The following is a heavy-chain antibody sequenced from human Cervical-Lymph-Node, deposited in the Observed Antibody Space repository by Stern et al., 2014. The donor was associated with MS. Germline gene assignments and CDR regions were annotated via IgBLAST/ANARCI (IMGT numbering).Heavy chain of an antibody. CDR2: INPRDATT. Sequence: VQLVESGAEVKEPGASVKLSCKPSGNILTRYYMHWVRQAPGQGIEWVALINPRDATTNYAQKFRGRVTMTRDTSTSTVYMELTSLRSEDTAVYYCVREGESLKNFDYWGQGTLVTVSS. CDR3: VREGESLKNFDY. CDR1: GNILTRYY. J-gene: IGHJ4*02. V-gene: IGHV1-46*01.